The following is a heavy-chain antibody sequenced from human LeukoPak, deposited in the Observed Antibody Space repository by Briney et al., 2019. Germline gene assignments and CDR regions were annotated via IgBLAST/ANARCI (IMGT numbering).Heavy chain of an antibody. Sequence: AGGSLRLSCAASGFTFSSYSMNWVRQAPGKGLEWVSSISSSSSYIYYADSVKGRFTISRDNAKNSLYLQMNSLRAEDTAVYYCARAVAAAGHFDYWGQGTLVTVSS. D-gene: IGHD6-13*01. CDR3: ARAVAAAGHFDY. CDR2: ISSSSSYI. J-gene: IGHJ4*02. CDR1: GFTFSSYS. V-gene: IGHV3-21*01.